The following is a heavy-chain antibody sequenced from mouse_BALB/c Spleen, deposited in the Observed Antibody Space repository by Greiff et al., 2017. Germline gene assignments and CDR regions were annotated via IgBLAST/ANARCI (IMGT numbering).Heavy chain of an antibody. CDR3: ARGGHGNYFDD. CDR1: GFTFSSFG. D-gene: IGHD2-1*01. V-gene: IGHV5-17*02. CDR2: ISSGSSTI. J-gene: IGHJ2*01. Sequence: EVQRVESGGGLVQPGGSRKLSCAASGFTFSSFGMHWVRQAPEKGLEWVAYISSGSSTIYYADTVKGRFTISRDNPKNTLFLQMTSLRSEDTAMYYCARGGHGNYFDDWGQGTTLTVSS.